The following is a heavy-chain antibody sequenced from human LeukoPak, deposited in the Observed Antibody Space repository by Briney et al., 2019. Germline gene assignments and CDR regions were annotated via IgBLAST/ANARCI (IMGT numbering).Heavy chain of an antibody. CDR2: IYYSGGT. J-gene: IGHJ4*02. V-gene: IGHV4-59*01. CDR3: TRTDSSSAIDY. D-gene: IGHD6-6*01. Sequence: SETLSLTCTVSGGSISTYYWSWIRQPPGKGLEWIGYIYYSGGTNYNPSLKSRVTISVDTSKNQFSLKLSSVTAADTAVYYCTRTDSSSAIDYWGQGTLVAVSS. CDR1: GGSISTYY.